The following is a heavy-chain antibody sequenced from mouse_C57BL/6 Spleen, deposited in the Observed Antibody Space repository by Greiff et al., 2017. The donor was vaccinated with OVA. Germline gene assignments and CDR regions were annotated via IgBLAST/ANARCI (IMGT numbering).Heavy chain of an antibody. CDR1: GFTFSDYY. CDR3: ARGDYGSSWYFDV. D-gene: IGHD1-1*01. J-gene: IGHJ1*03. Sequence: EVQLVESEGGLVQPGSSMKLSCTASGFTFSDYYMAWVRQVPEKGLEWVANINYDGSSTYYLDSLKSRFIISRDNAKNILYLQMSSLKSEDTATYYCARGDYGSSWYFDVWGTGTTVTVSS. CDR2: INYDGSST. V-gene: IGHV5-16*01.